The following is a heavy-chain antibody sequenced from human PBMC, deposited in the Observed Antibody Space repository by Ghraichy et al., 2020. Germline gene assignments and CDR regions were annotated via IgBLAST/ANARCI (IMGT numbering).Heavy chain of an antibody. Sequence: SETLSLTCTVSGGSISSSSYYWGWIRQPPGKGLEWIGSIYYSGSTYYNPSLKSRVTISVDTSKNQFSLKLSSVTAADTAVYYCATSYSSGWFYFDYWGQGTLVTVSS. V-gene: IGHV4-39*01. CDR3: ATSYSSGWFYFDY. CDR2: IYYSGST. CDR1: GGSISSSSYY. J-gene: IGHJ4*02. D-gene: IGHD6-19*01.